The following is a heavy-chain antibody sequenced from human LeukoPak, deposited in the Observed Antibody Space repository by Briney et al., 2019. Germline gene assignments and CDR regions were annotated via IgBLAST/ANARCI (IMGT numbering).Heavy chain of an antibody. D-gene: IGHD2-15*01. CDR2: MNPNSGNT. J-gene: IGHJ6*03. CDR1: GYTFTSYD. Sequence: ASVKVSCKASGYTFTSYDINWVRQATGQGLEWMGWMNPNSGNTGYAQKFQSRVTMTRNTSISTAYMELSSLRSEDTAVYYCARGPHAALPYYYYYYYMDVWGKGTTVTISS. V-gene: IGHV1-8*01. CDR3: ARGPHAALPYYYYYYYMDV.